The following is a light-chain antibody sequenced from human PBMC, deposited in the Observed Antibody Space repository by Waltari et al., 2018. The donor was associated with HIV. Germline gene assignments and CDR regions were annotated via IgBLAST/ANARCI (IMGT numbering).Light chain of an antibody. Sequence: QLVVTQSPSVSASLGASVKLTCTLSSGPSAYAIAWLPQQPEKGPRYLMRLNSDGTHTKGDGIPDRFSGSSSGTERYLTISSLQSEDGADYYCQTWGTGSVVFGGGTKVTVL. CDR1: SGPSAYA. V-gene: IGLV4-69*02. CDR3: QTWGTGSVV. J-gene: IGLJ2*01. CDR2: LNSDGTH.